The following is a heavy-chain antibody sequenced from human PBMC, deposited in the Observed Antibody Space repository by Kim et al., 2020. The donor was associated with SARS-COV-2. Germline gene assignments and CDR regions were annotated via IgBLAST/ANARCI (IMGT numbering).Heavy chain of an antibody. Sequence: SETLSLTCTVSGGSISSSSYYWGWIRQPRGKGLEWIGSIYYSGSTYYNPSLKSRVTISVDTSKNQFSLKLSSVTAADTAVYYCARQGRYFVRLGAFEIWGQGTMVTVSS. D-gene: IGHD3-9*01. CDR2: IYYSGST. CDR3: ARQGRYFVRLGAFEI. J-gene: IGHJ3*02. V-gene: IGHV4-39*01. CDR1: GGSISSSSYY.